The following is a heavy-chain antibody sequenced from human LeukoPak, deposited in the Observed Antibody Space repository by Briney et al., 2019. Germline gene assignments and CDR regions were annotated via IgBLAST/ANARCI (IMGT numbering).Heavy chain of an antibody. CDR2: ISGSGGST. CDR3: AKAREGTLYGADTLLYYPMDV. Sequence: GGSLRLSCAASGFTFSSYVMSWVRQAPGKGLEWVSAISGSGGSTYYADSVKGRFTISRDNSKNTLYLQMNSLRADDTAIYYCAKAREGTLYGADTLLYYPMDVWGQGTTVSVSS. J-gene: IGHJ6*02. CDR1: GFTFSSYV. D-gene: IGHD1-1*01. V-gene: IGHV3-23*01.